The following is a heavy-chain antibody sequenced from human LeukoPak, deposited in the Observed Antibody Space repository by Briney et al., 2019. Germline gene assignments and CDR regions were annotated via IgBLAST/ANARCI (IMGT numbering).Heavy chain of an antibody. CDR1: GGSISSSSYY. Sequence: PSETLSLTCTVSGGSISSSSYYWGWIRQPPGKGLEWIGSIYYSGSTYYNPSLKSRVTISVDTSKNQFSLKLSSVTAADTAVYYCARGGPYYDSRGVGYWGQGSLVTVSS. CDR3: ARGGPYYDSRGVGY. J-gene: IGHJ4*02. D-gene: IGHD3-22*01. V-gene: IGHV4-39*01. CDR2: IYYSGST.